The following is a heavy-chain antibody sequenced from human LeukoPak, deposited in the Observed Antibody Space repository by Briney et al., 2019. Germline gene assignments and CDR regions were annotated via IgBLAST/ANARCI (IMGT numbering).Heavy chain of an antibody. V-gene: IGHV3-66*01. D-gene: IGHD6-6*01. CDR3: ARDSSSYYFDY. Sequence: GGSLRLSCAASGFSVTSNHMNWVRQAPGKGLEWVSIIYTGGTTHYADSLNDRFTISRDDSIDTLYLQMNSLRAEDTAVYYCARDSSSYYFDYWGQGTLVTVSS. CDR2: IYTGGTT. J-gene: IGHJ4*02. CDR1: GFSVTSNH.